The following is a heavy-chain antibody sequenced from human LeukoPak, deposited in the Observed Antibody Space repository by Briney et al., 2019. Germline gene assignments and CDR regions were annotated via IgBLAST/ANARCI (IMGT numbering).Heavy chain of an antibody. V-gene: IGHV3-23*01. Sequence: PGGSLRLPCAASGFTFSSYGMNWVRQAPRKGLEWVSDIGVGGTTYYADSVKGRLTISRDNYKNTVYLKMNSLRDDDTAVYYCARRYYNMDVWGQGTTVTVSS. CDR3: ARRYYNMDV. CDR1: GFTFSSYG. CDR2: IGVGGTT. J-gene: IGHJ6*02.